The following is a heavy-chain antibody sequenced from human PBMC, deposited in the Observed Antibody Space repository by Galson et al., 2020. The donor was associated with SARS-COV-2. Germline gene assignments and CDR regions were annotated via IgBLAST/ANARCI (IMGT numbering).Heavy chain of an antibody. V-gene: IGHV4-4*07. CDR1: GGSISSYY. CDR3: ARDPPYDFWSGQRGVAYYGMDV. D-gene: IGHD3-3*01. Sequence: ETSETLSLTCTVSGGSISSYYWSWIRQPAGKGLEWIGRIYTSGSTNYNPSLKSRVTMSVDTSKNQFSLQLSSVTAADTAGYYCARDPPYDFWSGQRGVAYYGMDVGGQGTTVSVSS. CDR2: IYTSGST. J-gene: IGHJ6*02.